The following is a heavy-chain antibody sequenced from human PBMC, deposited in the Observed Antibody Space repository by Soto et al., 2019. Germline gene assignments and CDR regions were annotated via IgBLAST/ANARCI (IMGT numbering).Heavy chain of an antibody. V-gene: IGHV4-61*01. Sequence: SETLSLTCAVSGGSVSSGTYYWSWIRQPPWKGLEWIGNIYYTGRTHYSPSLQSRVTISLDKSKNQFSLRLNSVTAADTATYYCAGTDRILGAPGKIDYWGLGXLVTV. CDR3: AGTDRILGAPGKIDY. CDR2: IYYTGRT. D-gene: IGHD1-26*01. CDR1: GGSVSSGTYY. J-gene: IGHJ4*02.